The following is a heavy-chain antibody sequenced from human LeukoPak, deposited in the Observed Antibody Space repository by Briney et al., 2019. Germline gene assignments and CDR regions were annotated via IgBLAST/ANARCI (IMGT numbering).Heavy chain of an antibody. CDR2: ISAYNGNT. Sequence: ASVKVSCKASGYTFTSYGISWVRQAPGQGLEWMGWISAYNGNTNYAQKLQGRVTMTTDTSTSTAYMELRSLRSEDTAVYYCARAGGSTDQNWFDPWGQGTLVTVSS. J-gene: IGHJ5*02. V-gene: IGHV1-18*01. D-gene: IGHD6-13*01. CDR3: ARAGGSTDQNWFDP. CDR1: GYTFTSYG.